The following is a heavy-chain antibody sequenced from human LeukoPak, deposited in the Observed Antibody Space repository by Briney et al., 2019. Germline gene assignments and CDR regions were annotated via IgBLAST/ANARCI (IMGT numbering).Heavy chain of an antibody. Sequence: KPGESLKISSQGSGYSFSNYWIGWVRQLPGKGLEWMGIIYPGDSNTRYSPSFQGQVTISADKSISTAYLQWTSLKASDTAIYYCARQPLVRDCGGDCEFDYWGQGTRVSVSS. CDR3: ARQPLVRDCGGDCEFDY. CDR1: GYSFSNYW. V-gene: IGHV5-51*01. D-gene: IGHD2-21*02. CDR2: IYPGDSNT. J-gene: IGHJ4*02.